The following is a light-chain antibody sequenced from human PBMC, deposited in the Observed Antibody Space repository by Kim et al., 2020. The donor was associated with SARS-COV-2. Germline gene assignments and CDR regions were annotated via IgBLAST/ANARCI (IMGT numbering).Light chain of an antibody. V-gene: IGLV2-11*03. Sequence: QSITISSTGTSSDVGGYNYVTWYQQHPGKAPKVIIYDVSKRPSGIPDRFSGSKSGNTASLTISGLQTEDEGDYHCCSYAGSNSLVFGGGTKVTVL. CDR3: CSYAGSNSLV. CDR1: SSDVGGYNY. J-gene: IGLJ2*01. CDR2: DVS.